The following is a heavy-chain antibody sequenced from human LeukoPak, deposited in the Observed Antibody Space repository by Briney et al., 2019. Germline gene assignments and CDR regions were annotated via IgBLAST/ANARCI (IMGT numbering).Heavy chain of an antibody. Sequence: SETLSLNCTVSGGSISSYYWSWLRQPQGKGLEWVGNIYNSGRNNYNNSLKRRTTITVDTSKNQFSLKLSSVTAADTAVYYCARAEPLYYCGMDVWGKGTTVTVSS. V-gene: IGHV4-59*01. CDR1: GGSISSYY. CDR2: IYNSGRN. J-gene: IGHJ6*04. CDR3: ARAEPLYYCGMDV.